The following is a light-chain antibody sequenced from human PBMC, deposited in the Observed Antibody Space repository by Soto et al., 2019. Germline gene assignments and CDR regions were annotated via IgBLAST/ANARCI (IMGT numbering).Light chain of an antibody. J-gene: IGLJ2*01. V-gene: IGLV2-14*01. CDR3: SSYTSSSPRV. CDR2: EVN. CDR1: SSDVGGYNY. Sequence: QSALTQPASVSGSPGQSITISCTGTSSDVGGYNYVSWYQQHPGKAPKLIIYEVNNRPSGVSNRFSGSKSGNTASLTISGLQAEDEADYYCSSYTSSSPRVFGGGTKVTVL.